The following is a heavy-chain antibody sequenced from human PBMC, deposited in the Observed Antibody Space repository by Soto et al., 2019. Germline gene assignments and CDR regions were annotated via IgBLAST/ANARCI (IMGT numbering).Heavy chain of an antibody. J-gene: IGHJ4*02. V-gene: IGHV4-34*03. CDR3: ATESGSTYGYFDY. CDR1: GGSLSGYY. CDR2: ISNSGST. Sequence: SETLSLTCAVYGGSLSGYYWSWIRQPPGKGLEWIGYISNSGSTGYNPSLKTRLSMSVDRSKNQFTLRLTSVTAADTAVYFCATESGSTYGYFDYWGQGTQVTVSS. D-gene: IGHD4-17*01.